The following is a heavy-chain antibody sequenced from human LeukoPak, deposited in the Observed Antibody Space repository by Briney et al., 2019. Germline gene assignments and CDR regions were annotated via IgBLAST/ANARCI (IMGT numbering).Heavy chain of an antibody. CDR3: AREAVVDSNWFDP. CDR2: ISGSGGST. Sequence: GGSLRLSCAASGFTFGSYAMSWVRQAPGKGLEWVSAISGSGGSTYYADSVKGRFTISRDNAKNSLYLQMNSLRAEDTAVYYCAREAVVDSNWFDPWGQGTLVTVSS. V-gene: IGHV3-23*01. D-gene: IGHD2-15*01. J-gene: IGHJ5*02. CDR1: GFTFGSYA.